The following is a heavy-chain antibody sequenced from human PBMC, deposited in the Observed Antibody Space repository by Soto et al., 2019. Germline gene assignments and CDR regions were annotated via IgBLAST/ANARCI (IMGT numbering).Heavy chain of an antibody. CDR1: GFTFSSYW. J-gene: IGHJ3*02. CDR3: ARDYYGSSAFDI. V-gene: IGHV3-74*01. D-gene: IGHD3-10*01. CDR2: INSDGSST. Sequence: GGSLRLSCAASGFTFSSYWMHWVRQAPGKGLVWVSRINSDGSSTSYADSVKDRFTVSRDNAKNTLYLQMNSLRAEDKAVYYCARDYYGSSAFDIWGQGTMVTVSS.